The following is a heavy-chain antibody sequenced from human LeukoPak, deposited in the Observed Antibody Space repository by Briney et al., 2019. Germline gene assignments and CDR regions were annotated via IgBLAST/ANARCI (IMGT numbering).Heavy chain of an antibody. Sequence: AGGSLRLSWAPSRFTFSSYPMHWVRQAPGKGLEWVAVKGYEGVNKFYTDSVKGRLTISRDDSKNTLYLQMDSLRPEDTALYYCARDFLRGAPDYFDQWGQGTLVTVSS. D-gene: IGHD3-10*01. CDR1: RFTFSSYP. CDR2: KGYEGVNK. J-gene: IGHJ4*02. V-gene: IGHV3-30*14. CDR3: ARDFLRGAPDYFDQ.